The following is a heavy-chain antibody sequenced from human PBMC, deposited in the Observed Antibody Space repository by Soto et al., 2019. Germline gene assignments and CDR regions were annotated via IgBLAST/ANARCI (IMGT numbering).Heavy chain of an antibody. V-gene: IGHV1-18*01. J-gene: IGHJ5*02. Sequence: GASVKVSCTASGYTFTSYGISWVRQAPGQGLEWMGWISAYNGNTNYAQKLQGRVTMTTDTYTRTAYRELRSRRSDATAVYYCASGHAGTAYSFDPGGQGPLVTVSS. CDR3: ASGHAGTAYSFDP. D-gene: IGHD6-13*01. CDR2: ISAYNGNT. CDR1: GYTFTSYG.